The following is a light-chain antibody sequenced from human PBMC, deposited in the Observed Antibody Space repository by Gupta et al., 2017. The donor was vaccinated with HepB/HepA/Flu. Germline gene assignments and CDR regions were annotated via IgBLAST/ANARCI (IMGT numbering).Light chain of an antibody. J-gene: IGKJ4*01. CDR3: QQEDNLPIT. Sequence: DIQMTQSPSSLSASVGDRVTITCQASQEISNYLNWYQQKPGKAPKLLIYDASKVETGVPSRFSGSGSGTDFTFTISSRQPEDFATYYCQQEDNLPITFGGGTKVEIK. CDR1: QEISNY. CDR2: DAS. V-gene: IGKV1-33*01.